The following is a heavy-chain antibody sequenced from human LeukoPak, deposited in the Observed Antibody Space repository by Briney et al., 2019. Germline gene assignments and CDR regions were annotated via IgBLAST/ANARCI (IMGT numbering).Heavy chain of an antibody. V-gene: IGHV3-23*01. CDR3: AKDRAAYSGARGFDY. CDR2: ISAGGGTT. J-gene: IGHJ4*02. CDR1: GFTFSSYA. Sequence: GGSLRLSCAASGFTFSSYAMSWVRQAPGKGLEWVSHISAGGGTTYYADSVKGRFTISRDNSKNTLYLQMNSLRAEDTAVYYCAKDRAAYSGARGFDYWGQGTLVTVYS. D-gene: IGHD5-12*01.